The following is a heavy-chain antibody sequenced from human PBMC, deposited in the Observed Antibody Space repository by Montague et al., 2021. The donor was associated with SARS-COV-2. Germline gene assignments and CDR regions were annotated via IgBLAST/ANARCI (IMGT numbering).Heavy chain of an antibody. CDR3: AKDGEALAWGTFDI. J-gene: IGHJ3*02. V-gene: IGHV4-31*03. Sequence: TLSLTCNVSGGSISSADFYWSWIRQHPGKGLEWIGYIYYGGGSYFNPSLEGRVSMSVDTSKNQFSLRLTSVTAADTAVYYCAKDGEALAWGTFDIWGQGTMVTVSS. D-gene: IGHD3-10*01. CDR2: IYYGGGS. CDR1: GGSISSADFY.